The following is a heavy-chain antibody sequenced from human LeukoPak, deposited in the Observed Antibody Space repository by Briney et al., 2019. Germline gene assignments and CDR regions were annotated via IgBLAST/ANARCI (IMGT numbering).Heavy chain of an antibody. D-gene: IGHD3-22*01. J-gene: IGHJ4*02. V-gene: IGHV4-4*07. Sequence: SETLSLTCTVSGGSISSYYWSWIRQPAGKGLEWIGRIHTSGSTNYNPSLKSRVTMSGDTSKNQFSLKLSSVTAADTAVYYCARDQYYYDSSGYCRFDYWGQGTLVTVSS. CDR1: GGSISSYY. CDR3: ARDQYYYDSSGYCRFDY. CDR2: IHTSGST.